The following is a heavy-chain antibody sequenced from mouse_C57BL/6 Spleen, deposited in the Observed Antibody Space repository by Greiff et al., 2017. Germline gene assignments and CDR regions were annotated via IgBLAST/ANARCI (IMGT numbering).Heavy chain of an antibody. J-gene: IGHJ2*01. CDR3: ARQLRRYIDY. V-gene: IGHV1-55*01. CDR2: IYTGRGSN. Sequence: QVQLQQPGAELVQPGASVKMSCTASGYTFTSYWITWVQQRPGPGLEWIGVIYTGRGSNNYNEKFKSKATRTVDTASSTAYRQLSSLTAEDAAVYYCARQLRRYIDYWGQGTTRTVSS. D-gene: IGHD3-2*02. CDR1: GYTFTSYW.